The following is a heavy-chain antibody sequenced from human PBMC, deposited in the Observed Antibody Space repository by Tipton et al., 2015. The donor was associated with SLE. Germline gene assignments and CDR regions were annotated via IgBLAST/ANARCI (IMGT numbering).Heavy chain of an antibody. CDR3: ARDRYCGAGSCFDWYFDL. Sequence: TLSLTCTVSGGSISGYYWSWVRQPPGQGLEWIGYIHYRGSTNYNPSLKSRVTISLDTSENQFSLKLSSVTAADTAAYCCARDRYCGAGSCFDWYFDLWGRGPLVTVSS. CDR2: IHYRGST. D-gene: IGHD2-15*01. CDR1: GGSISGYY. V-gene: IGHV4-59*01. J-gene: IGHJ2*01.